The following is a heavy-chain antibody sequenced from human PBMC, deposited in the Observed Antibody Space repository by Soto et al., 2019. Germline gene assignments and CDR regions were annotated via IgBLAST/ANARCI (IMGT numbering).Heavy chain of an antibody. Sequence: EVQLLESGGGLVQPGGSLRLSGAASGFTFSSYAMSWVRQAPGKGLEWVSAISGSGGSTYYADSVKGRFTISRDNSKNTLYLQMNSLRAEDTAVYYCAKDLEGSSGWLDYWGQGTLVTVSS. CDR3: AKDLEGSSGWLDY. CDR2: ISGSGGST. J-gene: IGHJ4*02. CDR1: GFTFSSYA. D-gene: IGHD6-19*01. V-gene: IGHV3-23*01.